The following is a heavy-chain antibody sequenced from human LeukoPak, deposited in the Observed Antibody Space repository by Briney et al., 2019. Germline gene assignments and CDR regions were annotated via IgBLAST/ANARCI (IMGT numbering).Heavy chain of an antibody. CDR1: GGSTSSGDYY. D-gene: IGHD4-11*01. V-gene: IGHV4-30-4*08. CDR2: IYYSGST. J-gene: IGHJ4*02. CDR3: ASVIYSKMPPGFDY. Sequence: PSETLSLTCTVSGGSTSSGDYYWSWIRQPPGKGLEWIGYIYYSGSTYYNPSLKSRVTISVDTSKNQFSLKLSSVAAADTAVYYCASVIYSKMPPGFDYWGQGTLVTVSS.